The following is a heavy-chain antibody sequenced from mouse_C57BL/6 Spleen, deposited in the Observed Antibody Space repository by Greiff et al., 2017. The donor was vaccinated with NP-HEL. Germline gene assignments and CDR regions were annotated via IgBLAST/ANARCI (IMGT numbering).Heavy chain of an antibody. Sequence: VQLQQSDAELVKPGASVKISCKVSGYTFTDHTIHWMKQRPEQGLEWIGYIYPRDGSTKYNEKFKGKATLTADKSSSTAYMQLNSLTSEDSAVYFWARRDTYDGNLGDAMDYWGQGTSVTVSS. CDR3: ARRDTYDGNLGDAMDY. V-gene: IGHV1-78*01. D-gene: IGHD2-10*01. CDR1: GYTFTDHT. CDR2: IYPRDGST. J-gene: IGHJ4*01.